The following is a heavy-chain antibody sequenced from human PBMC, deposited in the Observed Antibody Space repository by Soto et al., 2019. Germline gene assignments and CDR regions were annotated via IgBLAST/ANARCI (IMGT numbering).Heavy chain of an antibody. CDR1: GYSFTSNW. D-gene: IGHD3-22*01. J-gene: IGHJ4*02. CDR3: ARTGYDRSGYFVEYYLDY. V-gene: IGHV3-30*19. Sequence: GESLKISCQGSGYSFTSNWIGWVRQARGTGLEWVAVISNDGSNPYYADSVKGRFTISRDNSKNTLYLQMNSLGEEDTAVYYCARTGYDRSGYFVEYYLDYWGQGTLVTVSS. CDR2: ISNDGSNP.